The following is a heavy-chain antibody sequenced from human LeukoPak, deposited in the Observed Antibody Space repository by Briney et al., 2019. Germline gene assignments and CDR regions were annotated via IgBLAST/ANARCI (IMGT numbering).Heavy chain of an antibody. V-gene: IGHV3-7*01. J-gene: IGHJ4*02. CDR3: ATVAGYFDY. CDR2: IKQDGSEK. D-gene: IGHD2-21*01. Sequence: GGSLRLSCAASRFTFSSYWMSWVRQAPGKGLEWVANIKQDGSEKYYVDSVKGRFTISRDNAKNSLYLQMNSLRAEDTAVYFCATVAGYFDYWGQGTLVTVSS. CDR1: RFTFSSYW.